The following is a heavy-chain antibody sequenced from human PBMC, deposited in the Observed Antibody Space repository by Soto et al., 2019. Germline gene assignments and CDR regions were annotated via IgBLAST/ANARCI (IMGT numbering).Heavy chain of an antibody. CDR3: ARVVEIFAATIGRGGIDY. Sequence: GGSLRLSCAASGFTFSSYGMHWVRQAPGKGLEWVAVIWYDGSNKYYADSVKGRFTISRDNSKNTLYLQMNSLRAEDTAVYYCARVVEIFAATIGRGGIDYWGQGTLVTVSS. CDR1: GFTFSSYG. D-gene: IGHD5-12*01. V-gene: IGHV3-33*01. J-gene: IGHJ4*02. CDR2: IWYDGSNK.